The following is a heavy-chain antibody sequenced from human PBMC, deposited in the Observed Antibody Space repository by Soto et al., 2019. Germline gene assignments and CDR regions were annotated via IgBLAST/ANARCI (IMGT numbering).Heavy chain of an antibody. J-gene: IGHJ5*02. Sequence: GGSLRLSCAASGFTFSSYWMHWVRQAPGKGLVWVSRINSDGSSTSYADSVKGRFTISRDNAKNTLYLQMNSLRAEDTAVYYCARDATDYDFWSGYLNWFDPWGQGTLVTVSS. CDR2: INSDGSST. CDR1: GFTFSSYW. D-gene: IGHD3-3*01. CDR3: ARDATDYDFWSGYLNWFDP. V-gene: IGHV3-74*01.